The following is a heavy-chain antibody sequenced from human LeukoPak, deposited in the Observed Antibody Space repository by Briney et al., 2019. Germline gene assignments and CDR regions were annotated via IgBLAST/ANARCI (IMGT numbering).Heavy chain of an antibody. CDR3: AILPGYSSGWYEVNY. J-gene: IGHJ4*02. CDR1: GFTFSSYA. V-gene: IGHV3-23*01. Sequence: GSLILSCAASGFTFSSYAMSWVRQAPGKGLEWVSGISGSVGSTYYADSVKCRSTTSRDNDSNTQDLQMNSTSADDTAVYYCAILPGYSSGWYEVNYWGQGTLVTVSS. D-gene: IGHD6-13*01. CDR2: ISGSVGST.